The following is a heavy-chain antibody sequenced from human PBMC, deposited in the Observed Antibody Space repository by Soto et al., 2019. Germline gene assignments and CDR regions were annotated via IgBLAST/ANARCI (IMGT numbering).Heavy chain of an antibody. CDR2: INSDGSST. CDR3: ARSRVGAPHVDY. CDR1: GFTFSSYW. Sequence: GGSLRLSCAASGFTFSSYWMHWVRQAPGKGLVWVSRINSDGSSTSYADSVKGRFTISRDNAKYTLYLQMNSLRAEDTAVYYCARSRVGAPHVDYWGQGTLVTVSS. V-gene: IGHV3-74*01. D-gene: IGHD1-26*01. J-gene: IGHJ4*02.